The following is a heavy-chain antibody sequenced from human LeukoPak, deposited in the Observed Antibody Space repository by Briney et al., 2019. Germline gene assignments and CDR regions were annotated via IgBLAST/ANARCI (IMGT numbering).Heavy chain of an antibody. D-gene: IGHD1-26*01. CDR3: ARTVGATNIYYYGMDV. J-gene: IGHJ6*02. CDR1: GFTFSSYS. Sequence: GGSLRLSCAASGFTFSSYSMNWVRQAPGKGLEWVSSISSSSSYIYYADSVKGRFTISRDNAKNSLYLQMNSLRAEDTAVYYCARTVGATNIYYYGMDVWGQGTTVTVSS. CDR2: ISSSSSYI. V-gene: IGHV3-21*01.